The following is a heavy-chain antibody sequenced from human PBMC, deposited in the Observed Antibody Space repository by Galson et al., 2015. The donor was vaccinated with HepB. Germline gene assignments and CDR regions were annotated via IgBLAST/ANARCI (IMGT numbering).Heavy chain of an antibody. V-gene: IGHV3-48*01. CDR1: GFTFSSYN. Sequence: SLRLSCAASGFTFSSYNMNWVRQAPGKGLEWVSYITSSGNTIYNADSVKGRFTISRDNAKNSLYLQMNSLRAEDTAVYYCARTAPFSFYYGSRTVKGPYYFDYWGQGSLVTVSS. CDR3: ARTAPFSFYYGSRTVKGPYYFDY. J-gene: IGHJ4*02. D-gene: IGHD3-10*01. CDR2: ITSSGNTI.